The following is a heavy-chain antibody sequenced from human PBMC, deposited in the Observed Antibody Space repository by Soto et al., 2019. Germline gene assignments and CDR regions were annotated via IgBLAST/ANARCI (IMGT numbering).Heavy chain of an antibody. Sequence: KTSETLSLTCAVYGGSFSGYYWSWIRQPPGKGLEWIGEINHSGSTNYNPSLKSRVTISVDTSKNQFSLKLSSVTAADTAVYYCAIQRGAAATGFDCWGQGTLVTVSS. J-gene: IGHJ4*02. CDR1: GGSFSGYY. V-gene: IGHV4-34*01. CDR3: AIQRGAAATGFDC. CDR2: INHSGST. D-gene: IGHD6-13*01.